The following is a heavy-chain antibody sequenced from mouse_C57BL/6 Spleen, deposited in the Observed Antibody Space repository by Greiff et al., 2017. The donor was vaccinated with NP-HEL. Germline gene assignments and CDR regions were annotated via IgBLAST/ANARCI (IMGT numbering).Heavy chain of an antibody. CDR2: IYPRDGST. D-gene: IGHD2-4*01. CDR3: ARKDYDYDVGFAY. V-gene: IGHV1-85*01. Sequence: VMLVESGPELVKPGASVKLSCKASGYTFTSYDINWVKQRPGQGLEWIGWIYPRDGSTKYNEKFKGKATLTVDTSSSTAYMELHSLTSEDSAVYFCARKDYDYDVGFAYWGQGTLVTVSA. J-gene: IGHJ3*01. CDR1: GYTFTSYD.